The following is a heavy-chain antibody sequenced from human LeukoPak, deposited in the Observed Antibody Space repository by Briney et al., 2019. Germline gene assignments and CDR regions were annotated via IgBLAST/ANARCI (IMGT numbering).Heavy chain of an antibody. D-gene: IGHD2-2*01. CDR1: GYTLTELS. CDR3: ATFLFCSSPGSVYNCPAP. Sequence: ASVKVSCKVSGYTLTELSMHWVRQAPGKGLEWMGGFDPEDGETIYAQKFQGRVTMTEDTSIDTAYMELSSLRSEGTAVYYCATFLFCSSPGSVYNCPAPWGEEPLVPVS. J-gene: IGHJ5*02. V-gene: IGHV1-24*01. CDR2: FDPEDGET.